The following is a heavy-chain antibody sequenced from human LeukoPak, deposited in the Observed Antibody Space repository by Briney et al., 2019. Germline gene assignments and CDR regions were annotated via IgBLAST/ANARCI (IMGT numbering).Heavy chain of an antibody. J-gene: IGHJ4*02. D-gene: IGHD3-16*01. V-gene: IGHV4-34*01. Sequence: SETLSLTCAVYGGSFSGYYWSWIRQPPGKGLEWIGEINHSGSTNYNPSLKSRVTMSVDTSKNQFSLKLSSVTAADTAVYYCARGRTWGTKYYFDYWGQGTLVTVSS. CDR3: ARGRTWGTKYYFDY. CDR1: GGSFSGYY. CDR2: INHSGST.